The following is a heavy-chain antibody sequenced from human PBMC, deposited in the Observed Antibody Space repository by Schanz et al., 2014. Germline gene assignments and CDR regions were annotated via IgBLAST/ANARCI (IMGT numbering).Heavy chain of an antibody. CDR1: GFTFSTYA. D-gene: IGHD4-17*01. J-gene: IGHJ4*02. Sequence: QVQLVESGGGVVQPGRSLRLSCAASGFTFSTYAMHWVRQAPGKGLEWVAVVANDGINKYYPDSVKGRFTISRDNSKNTLYLQRNSVRVEASAVYYCARGPLDCGGKTGFDYWGQGTLVTVSS. CDR3: ARGPLDCGGKTGFDY. CDR2: VANDGINK. V-gene: IGHV3-30*04.